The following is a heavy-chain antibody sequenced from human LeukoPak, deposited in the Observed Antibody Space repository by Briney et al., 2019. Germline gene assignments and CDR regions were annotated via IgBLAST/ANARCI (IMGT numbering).Heavy chain of an antibody. J-gene: IGHJ6*03. V-gene: IGHV3-48*01. CDR2: ISSSSSTI. CDR3: ARDYPDYGDYGDPLDYMDV. Sequence: GGSLRLSCAASGFTFSSYSMNWVRQAPGKGLEWVPYISSSSSTIYYADSVKGRFTISRDNAKNSLYLQMNSLRAEDTAVYYCARDYPDYGDYGDPLDYMDVWGKGTTVTVSS. CDR1: GFTFSSYS. D-gene: IGHD4-17*01.